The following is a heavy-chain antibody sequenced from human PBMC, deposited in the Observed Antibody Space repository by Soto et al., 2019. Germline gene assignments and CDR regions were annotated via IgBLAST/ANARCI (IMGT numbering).Heavy chain of an antibody. D-gene: IGHD6-19*01. CDR3: ARDRDSSGWLLNHYYPMDV. CDR2: ISSNNDNL. CDR1: GFTFRSYS. V-gene: IGHV3-21*01. J-gene: IGHJ6*02. Sequence: EVQLVESGGGLGKPGGSLRLSCAASGFTFRSYSMSWVRQAPGKGLEWVSSISSNNDNLYYGDSVKDRFIISRDNAKNSLYVQMNRLTAEDTAVYYCARDRDSSGWLLNHYYPMDVWCQGTTVTVSS.